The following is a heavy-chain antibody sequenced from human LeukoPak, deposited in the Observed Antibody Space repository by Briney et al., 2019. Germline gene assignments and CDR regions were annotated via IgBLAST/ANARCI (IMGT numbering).Heavy chain of an antibody. D-gene: IGHD3-22*01. CDR3: ARHPLNYYDSSGYYFDY. CDR1: GGSISSYY. J-gene: IGHJ4*02. V-gene: IGHV4-59*08. CDR2: IYYSGST. Sequence: SETLSLTCTVSGGSISSYYWSWIRQPPGKGLEWSGYIYYSGSTNYNPSLKSRVTISVDTSKNQFSLKLSSVTAADTAVYYCARHPLNYYDSSGYYFDYWGQGTLVTVSS.